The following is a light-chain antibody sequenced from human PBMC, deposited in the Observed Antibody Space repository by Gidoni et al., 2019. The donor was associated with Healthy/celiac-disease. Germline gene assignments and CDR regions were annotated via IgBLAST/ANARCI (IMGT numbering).Light chain of an antibody. V-gene: IGKV1-39*01. CDR2: AAS. J-gene: IGKJ3*01. CDR3: QQSYSTPQVT. CDR1: QSISSY. Sequence: DIQMTQSPSSLSASVVDRVTITCRASQSISSYLNWYQQKPGKAPKLLIYAASSLQSGVPSRFSGSGSGTDFTLTISSLQPEDFAIYYCQQSYSTPQVTFGPGTKVDIK.